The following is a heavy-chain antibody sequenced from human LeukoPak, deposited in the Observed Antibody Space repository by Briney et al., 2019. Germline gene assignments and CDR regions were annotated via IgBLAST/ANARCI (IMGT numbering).Heavy chain of an antibody. CDR1: GYTFTGYY. V-gene: IGHV1-2*06. Sequence: ASVKVSXKASGYTFTGYYMHWVRQAPGQGLEWMGRINPNSGGTNYAQKFQGRVTMTRDTSISTAYMELSRLRSDDTAVYYCARGVYYYYYMDVWGKGTTVTVSS. J-gene: IGHJ6*03. CDR2: INPNSGGT. CDR3: ARGVYYYYYMDV.